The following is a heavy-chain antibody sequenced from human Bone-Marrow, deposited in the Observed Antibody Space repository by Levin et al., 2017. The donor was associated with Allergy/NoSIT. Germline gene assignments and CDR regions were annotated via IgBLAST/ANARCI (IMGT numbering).Heavy chain of an antibody. J-gene: IGHJ5*01. CDR2: ITWNSDSK. CDR3: AKTPDQYQYNWFDS. D-gene: IGHD2/OR15-2a*01. V-gene: IGHV3-9*01. Sequence: TGGSLRLSCVVSGFAFGDYAMHWVRQAPGKGLEWVSGITWNSDSKGYADSVKGRFTIYRDNAKKSLFLQMDSLRPDDTAFYYCAKTPDQYQYNWFDSWGQGTLVTVSS. CDR1: GFAFGDYA.